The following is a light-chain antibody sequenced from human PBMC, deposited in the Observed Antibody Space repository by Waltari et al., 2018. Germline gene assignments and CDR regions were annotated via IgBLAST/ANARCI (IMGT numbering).Light chain of an antibody. J-gene: IGLJ1*01. V-gene: IGLV1-44*01. CDR3: SAWDDSVHV. CDR1: TSNTGSNN. CDR2: RKS. Sequence: QSRLTQSPSVSGTPGQRVTISCSGSTSNTGSNNVNWYQQFPGTAPNLLINRKSERPSGVPDRFSGSKSGTSASLAISGLQSEDEAEYYCSAWDDSVHVFGTGTRVTVL.